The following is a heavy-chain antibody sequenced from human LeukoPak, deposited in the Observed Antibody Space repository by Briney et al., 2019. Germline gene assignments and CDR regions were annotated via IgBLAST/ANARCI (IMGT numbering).Heavy chain of an antibody. CDR3: ARWQFILVDDSSGYYSH. D-gene: IGHD3-22*01. CDR1: GGSFSGYY. V-gene: IGHV4-34*01. J-gene: IGHJ4*02. Sequence: SETLSLTCAVYGGSFSGYYWSWIRQPPGKGLEWMGEINHSGSTNYNPSLKSRVTISVDTSKNQFSLKLSSVTAADTAVYYCARWQFILVDDSSGYYSHWGQGTLVTVSS. CDR2: INHSGST.